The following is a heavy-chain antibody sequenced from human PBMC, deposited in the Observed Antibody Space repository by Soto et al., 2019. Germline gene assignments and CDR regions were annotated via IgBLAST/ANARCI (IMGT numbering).Heavy chain of an antibody. CDR3: ARVGGGATTFGFFDY. D-gene: IGHD1-26*01. J-gene: IGHJ4*02. Sequence: SETLSLTCTVSGGFISSYYWSWIRQPPGKGLEWIGYIYYSGSTNYNPSLKSRVTISVDTSKNQFSLKLSSVTAADTAVYYCARVGGGATTFGFFDYWGQGTLVTVSS. CDR1: GGFISSYY. CDR2: IYYSGST. V-gene: IGHV4-59*01.